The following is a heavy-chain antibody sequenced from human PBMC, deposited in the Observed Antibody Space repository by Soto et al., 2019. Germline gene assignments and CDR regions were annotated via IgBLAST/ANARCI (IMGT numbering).Heavy chain of an antibody. Sequence: PSETLSLTCTVSGGSISSGGYYWSWIRQHPGKGLEWIGYIYYSGSTYYNPSPKSRVAISVDTSKNQFSLKLSSVTAADTAVYYCARAIVVVPAAMEYYYYYGMDVWGQGTTVTVSS. V-gene: IGHV4-31*03. D-gene: IGHD2-2*01. CDR3: ARAIVVVPAAMEYYYYYGMDV. CDR2: IYYSGST. J-gene: IGHJ6*02. CDR1: GGSISSGGYY.